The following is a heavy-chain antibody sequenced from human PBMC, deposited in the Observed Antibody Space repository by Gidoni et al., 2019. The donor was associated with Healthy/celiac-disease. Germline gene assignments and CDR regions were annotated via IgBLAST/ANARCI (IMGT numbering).Heavy chain of an antibody. J-gene: IGHJ4*02. Sequence: QVQLVVSGGGVVQPGRSPRLSCARSGFTFSSYGMHWVRQAPGKGLEWVAVISDDGSNKYYADAVKGRFTIARENSKNTLYLQMNSLRAEDTAVYYCARESGHGDYLDDYWGQGTLVTVSS. CDR3: ARESGHGDYLDDY. CDR1: GFTFSSYG. D-gene: IGHD4-17*01. V-gene: IGHV3-30*03. CDR2: ISDDGSNK.